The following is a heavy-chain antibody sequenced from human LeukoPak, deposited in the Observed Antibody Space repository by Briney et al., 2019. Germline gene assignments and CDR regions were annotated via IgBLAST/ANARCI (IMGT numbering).Heavy chain of an antibody. Sequence: PGGSLRLSCAASGFTFSSYWMSWVRQAPGKGLEWVANIKQDGSEKYYVDSVKGRFTISRDNAKNSLYLQMNSLRAEDTAVYYCAREGGSSQDGWYFDLWGRGTLVTVSS. CDR3: AREGGSSQDGWYFDL. V-gene: IGHV3-7*01. J-gene: IGHJ2*01. D-gene: IGHD3-10*01. CDR2: IKQDGSEK. CDR1: GFTFSSYW.